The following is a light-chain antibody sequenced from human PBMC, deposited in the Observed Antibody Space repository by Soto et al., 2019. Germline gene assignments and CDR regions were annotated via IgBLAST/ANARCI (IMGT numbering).Light chain of an antibody. CDR2: GAS. CDR1: QSVSSNY. V-gene: IGKV3-20*01. Sequence: EIVLTQSPGTLSLSPGERATLSCRASQSVSSNYLGWYQQKPGQAPRLLIYGASSRATGIPDRVSGSGSGTDFTLTISRLEPEDFAVYYCQQYYDWPITFGQGTRLEI. CDR3: QQYYDWPIT. J-gene: IGKJ5*01.